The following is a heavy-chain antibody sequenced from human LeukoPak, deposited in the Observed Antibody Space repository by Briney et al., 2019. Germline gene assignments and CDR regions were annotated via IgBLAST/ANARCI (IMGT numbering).Heavy chain of an antibody. J-gene: IGHJ5*02. CDR2: INPNSGGT. D-gene: IGHD6-13*01. Sequence: GASVKVSCKASGYTFTGYYMHWVRQAPGQGLERMGWINPNSGGTNYAQKFQGRVTMTRDTSISTAYMELSRLRSDDTAVYYCARDPAPPYSSSWYGNWFDPWGQGTLVTVSS. CDR3: ARDPAPPYSSSWYGNWFDP. V-gene: IGHV1-2*02. CDR1: GYTFTGYY.